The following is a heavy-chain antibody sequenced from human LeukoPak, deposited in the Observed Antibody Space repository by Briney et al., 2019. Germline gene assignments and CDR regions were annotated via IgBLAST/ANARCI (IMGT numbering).Heavy chain of an antibody. J-gene: IGHJ6*03. CDR1: GYTFTGYY. D-gene: IGHD3-9*01. CDR2: IIPIFGTA. Sequence: SVKVSCKASGYTFTGYYMHWVRQAPGQGLEWMGRIIPIFGTANYAQKFQGRVTITTDESTSTAYMELSSLRSEDTAVYYCASALYYDILTGYTGGYYYYMDVWGKGTTVAVSS. V-gene: IGHV1-69*05. CDR3: ASALYYDILTGYTGGYYYYMDV.